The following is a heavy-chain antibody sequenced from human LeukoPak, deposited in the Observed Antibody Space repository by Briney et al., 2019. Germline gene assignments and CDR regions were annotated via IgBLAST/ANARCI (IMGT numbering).Heavy chain of an antibody. CDR1: GASISGYY. D-gene: IGHD3-22*01. J-gene: IGHJ4*02. CDR3: ARGEYYSDSRGYYHFPLDS. CDR2: IYYSGST. V-gene: IGHV4-59*01. Sequence: SETLSLTCTVSGASISGYYWSWIRQPPGKGLEWIGYIYYSGSTSYNPSLKSRVAISLDTSKNQFSLKLSSVTAADTAVYYCARGEYYSDSRGYYHFPLDSWGQGTLVTVSS.